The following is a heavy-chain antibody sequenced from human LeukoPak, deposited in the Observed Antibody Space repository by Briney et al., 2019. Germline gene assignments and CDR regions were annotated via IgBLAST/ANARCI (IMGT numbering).Heavy chain of an antibody. CDR2: ISSSSNTI. Sequence: PGGSLRLSCAASGFTFSNYNMNWVRQAPGKGLEWVSYISSSSNTIYYADSVKGRFTISRDNSKNTLYLQMNSLRAEDTAVYYCAKEGYDILTGGGYFDYWGQGTLVTVSS. D-gene: IGHD3-9*01. J-gene: IGHJ4*02. CDR1: GFTFSNYN. CDR3: AKEGYDILTGGGYFDY. V-gene: IGHV3-48*01.